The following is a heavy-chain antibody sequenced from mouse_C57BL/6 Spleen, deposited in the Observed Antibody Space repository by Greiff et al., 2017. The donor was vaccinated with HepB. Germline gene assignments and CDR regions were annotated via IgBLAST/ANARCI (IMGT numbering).Heavy chain of an antibody. Sequence: VQRVESGAELVKPGASVKLSCKASGYTFTSYWMHWVKQRPGQGLEWIGMIHPNSGSTNYNEKFKSKATLTVDKSSSTAYMQLSSLTSEDSAVYYCARRYDYEGYFDVWGTGTTVTVSS. J-gene: IGHJ1*03. V-gene: IGHV1-64*01. CDR2: IHPNSGST. CDR3: ARRYDYEGYFDV. CDR1: GYTFTSYW. D-gene: IGHD2-4*01.